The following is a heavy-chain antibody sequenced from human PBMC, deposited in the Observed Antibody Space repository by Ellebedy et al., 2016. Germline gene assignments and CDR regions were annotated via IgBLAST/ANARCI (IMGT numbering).Heavy chain of an antibody. D-gene: IGHD4-17*01. CDR2: ISAGGETT. CDR3: RQGHYADL. J-gene: IGHJ4*02. CDR1: GIAFSDFF. Sequence: GGSLRLXXATSGIAFSDFFMGWVRRAPGKGLEWVATISAGGETTYLADSVRGRFTVSRDNFKNSVYLRMNNLRVEDTAVYYCRQGHYADLWGQGTLVTVSS. V-gene: IGHV3-23*01.